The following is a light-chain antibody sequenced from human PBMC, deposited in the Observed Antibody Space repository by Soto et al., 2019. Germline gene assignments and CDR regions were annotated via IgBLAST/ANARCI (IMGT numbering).Light chain of an antibody. CDR2: EVS. Sequence: QFALTQPASVSGSPGQSITISCTGTSSDIGGYNYVSWYQRHPGKAPRLMIYEVSNRPSGVSSRFSGSKSANTASLTISGLQPEDEADYFCFSFTSTNTLVFGGGTQLTVL. CDR3: FSFTSTNTLV. J-gene: IGLJ3*02. CDR1: SSDIGGYNY. V-gene: IGLV2-14*01.